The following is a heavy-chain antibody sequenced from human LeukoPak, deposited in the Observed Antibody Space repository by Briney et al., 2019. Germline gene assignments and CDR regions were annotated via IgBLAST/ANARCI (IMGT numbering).Heavy chain of an antibody. CDR2: INRDGSNT. D-gene: IGHD2-2*02. Sequence: GGSLRLSCAASGFTFSSYWMHWVRQAPGKGLVWVSRINRDGSNTNYADSVKGRFTISRDNAKNTLYLQMSSLRAEDTAVYYCARDIVVPAAIPDYWGQGTLVTVSS. CDR3: ARDIVVPAAIPDY. J-gene: IGHJ4*02. CDR1: GFTFSSYW. V-gene: IGHV3-74*01.